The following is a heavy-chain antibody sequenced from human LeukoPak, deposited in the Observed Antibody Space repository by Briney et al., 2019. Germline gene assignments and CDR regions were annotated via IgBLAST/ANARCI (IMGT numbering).Heavy chain of an antibody. CDR3: AKADGSYKTLIDY. D-gene: IGHD3-10*01. V-gene: IGHV3-23*01. Sequence: GGSLRLSCAASGFTFSICAMNWVRQAPGKGLEWVSGICGSGGSTYYADSVKGRFTISRDSSKSTVYLQMNSLRAEDTAVYYCAKADGSYKTLIDYWGQGTLVTV. CDR2: ICGSGGST. J-gene: IGHJ4*02. CDR1: GFTFSICA.